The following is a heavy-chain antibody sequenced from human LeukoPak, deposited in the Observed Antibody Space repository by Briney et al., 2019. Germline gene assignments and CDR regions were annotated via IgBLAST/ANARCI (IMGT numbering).Heavy chain of an antibody. CDR2: ISETGDSK. V-gene: IGHV3-23*01. CDR3: AKVWRGNYYDY. CDR1: GFTFSNYA. J-gene: IGHJ4*02. D-gene: IGHD1-1*01. Sequence: GGSLRLSCAASGFTFSNYAMTWVRQAPGKGLEWVSTISETGDSKYYADSVQGRFTISRDNSKNTLYLQMNSLRSEDTALYYCAKVWRGNYYDYWGQGTLVTVSS.